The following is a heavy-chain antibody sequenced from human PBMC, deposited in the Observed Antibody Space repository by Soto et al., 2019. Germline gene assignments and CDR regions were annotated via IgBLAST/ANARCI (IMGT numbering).Heavy chain of an antibody. CDR2: IYYSGST. J-gene: IGHJ5*02. CDR3: ARGGIAAAENWFDP. Sequence: PSETLSLTCTVSGGSISSSSYYWGWIRQPPEKGLEWIGSIYYSGSTYYNPSLKSRVTISVDTSKNQFSLKLSSVTAADTAVYYCARGGIAAAENWFDPWGQGTLVTVSS. V-gene: IGHV4-39*01. CDR1: GGSISSSSYY. D-gene: IGHD6-13*01.